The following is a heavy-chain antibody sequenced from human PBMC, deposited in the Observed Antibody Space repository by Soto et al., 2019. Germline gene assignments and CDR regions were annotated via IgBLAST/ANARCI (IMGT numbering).Heavy chain of an antibody. J-gene: IGHJ4*02. V-gene: IGHV4-59*01. CDR1: CGSISSYY. CDR2: IYYTGNT. Sequence: PSETLSLTCPFSCGSISSYYWSFLRQPPGKGLEWIGYIYYTGNTNYNPSLKSRVTISVDTSKNQFSLKLTSLTAADTAVYYCARARTSSAVDFDYWGQGTLVTVSS. CDR3: ARARTSSAVDFDY. D-gene: IGHD6-19*01.